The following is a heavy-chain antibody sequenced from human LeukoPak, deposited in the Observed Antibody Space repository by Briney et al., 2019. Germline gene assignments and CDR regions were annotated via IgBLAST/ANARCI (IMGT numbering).Heavy chain of an antibody. J-gene: IGHJ4*02. D-gene: IGHD3-22*01. CDR1: GFSFSTYA. V-gene: IGHV3-23*01. CDR3: AKAVYDSSGSFDF. CDR2: ISGSGGSP. Sequence: GGSLRLSCAASGFSFSTYAMTWVRRAPGKGLEWVSGISGSGGSPYYADSVKGRLTISRDTSKNTLYLQMNSLRAEDTAVYYCAKAVYDSSGSFDFWGQGTLVTVSS.